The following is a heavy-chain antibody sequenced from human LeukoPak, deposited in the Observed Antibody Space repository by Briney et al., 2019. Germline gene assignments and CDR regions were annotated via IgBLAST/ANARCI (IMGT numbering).Heavy chain of an antibody. Sequence: GGSLRLSCAASGFTFSSYAMSWVRQAPGKGLEWVSAISGSGGSTYYADSVKGRFTISRDNSKNTLYLQMNSLRAKDTAVYYCAKAGGYYYYYGMDVWGQGTTVTVSS. CDR3: AKAGGYYYYYGMDV. CDR1: GFTFSSYA. CDR2: ISGSGGST. V-gene: IGHV3-23*01. J-gene: IGHJ6*02.